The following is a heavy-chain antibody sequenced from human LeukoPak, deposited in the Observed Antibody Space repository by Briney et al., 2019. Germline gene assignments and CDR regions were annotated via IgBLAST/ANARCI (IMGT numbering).Heavy chain of an antibody. CDR1: GGSISSYY. J-gene: IGHJ3*02. CDR2: IYYSGST. Sequence: PSETLSLTCTVSGGSISSYYWSWIRQPPGKGLEWIGYIYYSGSTNYNPSLKSRVTISVDTSKNQFSLKLSSVTAADTAVYYCARDHTYYDILTGYSFGAFDIWGHGTMVTVSS. V-gene: IGHV4-59*01. CDR3: ARDHTYYDILTGYSFGAFDI. D-gene: IGHD3-9*01.